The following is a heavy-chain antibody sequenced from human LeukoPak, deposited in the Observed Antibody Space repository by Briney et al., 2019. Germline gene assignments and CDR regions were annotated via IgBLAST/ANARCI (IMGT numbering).Heavy chain of an antibody. CDR2: ISWDGGST. J-gene: IGHJ4*02. D-gene: IGHD1-1*01. V-gene: IGHV3-43*01. Sequence: GGSLRLSCAASGFTFSSYAMSWVRQAPGKGLEWVSLISWDGGSTYYAGSVKGRFTISRDNSKNSLYLQMNSLRTEDTALYYCAKDKTNRLGGLDYWGQGTLVTVSS. CDR1: GFTFSSYA. CDR3: AKDKTNRLGGLDY.